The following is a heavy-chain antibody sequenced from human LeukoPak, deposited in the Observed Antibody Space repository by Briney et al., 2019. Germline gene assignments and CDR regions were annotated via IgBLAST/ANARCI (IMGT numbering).Heavy chain of an antibody. D-gene: IGHD3-22*01. Sequence: ASVKLSFKASGGTFSSYAIRWVRQAAGQGLEWMGRIIHIIGIANYAQKFQSRVTITADKSTSTAYMELSSLRSEYTAVYYCARDYDSSGYFDYWGQGTLVTVSS. V-gene: IGHV1-69*04. CDR2: IIHIIGIA. CDR1: GGTFSSYA. CDR3: ARDYDSSGYFDY. J-gene: IGHJ4*02.